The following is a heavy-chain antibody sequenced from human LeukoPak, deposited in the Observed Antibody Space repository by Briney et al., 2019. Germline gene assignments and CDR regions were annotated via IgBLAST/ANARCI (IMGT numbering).Heavy chain of an antibody. V-gene: IGHV1-18*04. Sequence: GASVKVSCTASGYTFTGYYMHWVRQAPGQGLEWMGWISAYNGNTNYAQKLQGRVTMTTDTSTSTAYMELRSLRPDDTAVYYCARVPYYDSSGYYDYWGQGTLVTVSS. CDR1: GYTFTGYY. CDR3: ARVPYYDSSGYYDY. J-gene: IGHJ4*02. D-gene: IGHD3-22*01. CDR2: ISAYNGNT.